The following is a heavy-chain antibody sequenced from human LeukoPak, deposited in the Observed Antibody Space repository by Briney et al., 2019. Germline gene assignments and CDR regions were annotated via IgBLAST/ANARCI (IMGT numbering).Heavy chain of an antibody. J-gene: IGHJ5*02. Sequence: PGGSLRLSCAASGFTFSSYAMHWVRQAPGKGLEWVAVISYDGSNKYYADSVKGRFTISRDNSKNTLYLQMDSLRAEDTAVYYCAGRYGSRFDPWGQGTLVTVPS. CDR1: GFTFSSYA. D-gene: IGHD3-10*01. V-gene: IGHV3-30-3*01. CDR2: ISYDGSNK. CDR3: AGRYGSRFDP.